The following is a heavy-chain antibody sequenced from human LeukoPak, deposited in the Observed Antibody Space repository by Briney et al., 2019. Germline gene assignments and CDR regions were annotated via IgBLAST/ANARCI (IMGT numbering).Heavy chain of an antibody. D-gene: IGHD6-19*01. CDR1: GFTFSSYA. CDR2: ISGSGGST. J-gene: IGHJ4*02. Sequence: GGSLRLSCAASGFTFSSYAMSWVRQAPGKGLEWVSAISGSGGSTYYADSVKGRFTISRDNSKNTLYLQMNSLRAEDTAVYYCAKANRIAVAGAYFDYWGQGTLVTVSS. CDR3: AKANRIAVAGAYFDY. V-gene: IGHV3-23*01.